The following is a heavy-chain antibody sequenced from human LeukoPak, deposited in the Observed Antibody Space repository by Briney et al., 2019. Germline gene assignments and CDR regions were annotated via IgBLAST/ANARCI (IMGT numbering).Heavy chain of an antibody. CDR2: INHSGST. Sequence: SETLSLTCAVYGGSFSGYYWSWIRQPPGKGLEWIGEINHSGSTNYNPSLKSRVTISVDTSKNQFSLKLSSVTVADTAVYYCARGLRFGAFDIWGQGTMVTVSS. D-gene: IGHD3-16*01. V-gene: IGHV4-34*01. J-gene: IGHJ3*02. CDR1: GGSFSGYY. CDR3: ARGLRFGAFDI.